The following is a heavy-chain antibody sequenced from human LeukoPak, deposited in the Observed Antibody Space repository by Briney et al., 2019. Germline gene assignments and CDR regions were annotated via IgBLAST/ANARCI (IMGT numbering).Heavy chain of an antibody. Sequence: NPGGSLRLSCAASGFTFSSYAMHWVRQAPGKGLEWVANIKQDGSEKYYVDSVKGRFTISRDNAKNSLYLQMNSLRAEDTAVYYCARGSGSGYCSSTSCYTVYYFDYWGQGTLVTVSS. CDR3: ARGSGSGYCSSTSCYTVYYFDY. J-gene: IGHJ4*02. CDR1: GFTFSSYA. D-gene: IGHD2-2*02. V-gene: IGHV3-7*04. CDR2: IKQDGSEK.